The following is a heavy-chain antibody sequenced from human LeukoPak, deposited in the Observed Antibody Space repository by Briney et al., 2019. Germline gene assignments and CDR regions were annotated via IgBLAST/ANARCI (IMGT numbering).Heavy chain of an antibody. CDR1: GFTVSSNY. CDR2: IRDKANGGTT. CDR3: SRGFAAD. D-gene: IGHD2-15*01. V-gene: IGHV3-71*01. J-gene: IGHJ4*02. Sequence: GGSLRLSCAASGFTVSSNYMSWVRQAPGTGLEWVGFIRDKANGGTTEYAASVEGRFMIARDDSKGLAYLEMNSLKVDDTGAYYCSRGFAADWGQGALVTVSS.